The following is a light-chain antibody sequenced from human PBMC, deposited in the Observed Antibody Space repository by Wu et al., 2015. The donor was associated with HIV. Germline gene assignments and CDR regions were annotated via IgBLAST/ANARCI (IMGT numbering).Light chain of an antibody. CDR2: GAS. CDR3: QQYGSSPPWT. V-gene: IGKV3-20*01. CDR1: QSVSSSH. J-gene: IGKJ1*01. Sequence: EIVLTQSPGTLSLSPGERATLSCRASQSVSSSHLVWYQQKPGQAPRLLIYGASSRATGIPDRFSGSGSGTDFTLTISRLEPEDFAVYYCQQYGSSPPWTFGQGTKVEIK.